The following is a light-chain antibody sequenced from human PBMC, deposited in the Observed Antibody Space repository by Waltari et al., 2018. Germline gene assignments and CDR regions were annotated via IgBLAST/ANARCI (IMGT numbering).Light chain of an antibody. Sequence: QLVLTQSPSASASLRASVKLTCTLSSGHSRNIMACLQQQPGKGPRYLMQVNSDGSHRKGDEIPDRFSGSSSGAERYLTIASLQSEDEADYYCETGGHGTWVFGGGTKLTVL. V-gene: IGLV4-69*01. CDR1: SGHSRNI. CDR3: ETGGHGTWV. CDR2: VNSDGSH. J-gene: IGLJ3*02.